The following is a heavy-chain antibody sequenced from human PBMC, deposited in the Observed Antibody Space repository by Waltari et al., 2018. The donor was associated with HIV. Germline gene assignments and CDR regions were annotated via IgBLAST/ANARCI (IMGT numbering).Heavy chain of an antibody. J-gene: IGHJ4*02. CDR3: AKPWHLFDY. Sequence: EVQLLESGGGLIQPGGSLRLFCAASGFTFSNFAMSWVRQAPGKGLDWGSSISESGGTTYYADSVRGRFTISRDNSKNTLYLQMNSLRVEDTAVYYCAKPWHLFDYWGQGVLVTVSS. D-gene: IGHD3-3*02. CDR1: GFTFSNFA. V-gene: IGHV3-23*01. CDR2: ISESGGTT.